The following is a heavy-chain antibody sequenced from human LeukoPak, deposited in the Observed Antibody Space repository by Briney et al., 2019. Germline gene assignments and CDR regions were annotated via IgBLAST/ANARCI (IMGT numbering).Heavy chain of an antibody. J-gene: IGHJ4*02. CDR2: INSDALWI. V-gene: IGHV3-21*04. Sequence: GGSLRLSCAASGFTFRTYSMNWIRQAPGKGLEWVSSINSDALWIYYADSVRGRFTISRDNAKNSLYLQMNSLRAEDTALYYCAKDKYSSGSWGFDYWGQGTLVTVSS. D-gene: IGHD6-19*01. CDR3: AKDKYSSGSWGFDY. CDR1: GFTFRTYS.